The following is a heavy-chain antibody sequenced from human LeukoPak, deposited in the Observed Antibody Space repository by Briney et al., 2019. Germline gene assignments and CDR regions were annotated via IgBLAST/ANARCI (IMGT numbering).Heavy chain of an antibody. D-gene: IGHD6-19*01. J-gene: IGHJ4*02. CDR3: ARGQGSAAVAGDSDY. CDR2: ISYDGSKK. Sequence: GGSLRLSCAASGFTFSSYAMHWVRQAPGKGLEWVAVISYDGSKKYYADSVKGRFTISRDNSKNTLYLQINSLRVEDTAVYYCARGQGSAAVAGDSDYWGQGTLVTVSS. V-gene: IGHV3-30-3*01. CDR1: GFTFSSYA.